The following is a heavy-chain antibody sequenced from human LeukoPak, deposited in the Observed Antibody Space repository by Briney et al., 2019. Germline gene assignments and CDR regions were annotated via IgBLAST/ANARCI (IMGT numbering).Heavy chain of an antibody. Sequence: KASETLSLTCAVYGGSFSGYYWSWIRQPPGKGLEWIGEINHSGSTNYNPSLKSRVTISVDTSKNQFPLKLSSVIAEDTAVYYCVKDRGKIVVPAAILDYWGQGTLVTVSS. V-gene: IGHV4-34*01. D-gene: IGHD2-2*01. J-gene: IGHJ4*02. CDR3: VKDRGKIVVPAAILDY. CDR2: INHSGST. CDR1: GGSFSGYY.